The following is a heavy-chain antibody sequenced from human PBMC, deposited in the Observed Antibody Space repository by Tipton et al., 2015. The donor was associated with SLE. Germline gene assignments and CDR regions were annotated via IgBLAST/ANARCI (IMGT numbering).Heavy chain of an antibody. CDR1: EFSFSTYT. V-gene: IGHV3-21*03. CDR2: FDSNGNHI. D-gene: IGHD3-3*01. J-gene: IGHJ4*02. CDR3: ATVTKFGVVIYFDN. Sequence: PLRLSCTASEFSFSTYTMNWVRQAPGRGLEWLSSFDSNGNHIYYADSVKGRFTISRDNAKNSLYLQMNGLKTEDTSIYYCATVTKFGVVIYFDNWVQGTLVTVSS.